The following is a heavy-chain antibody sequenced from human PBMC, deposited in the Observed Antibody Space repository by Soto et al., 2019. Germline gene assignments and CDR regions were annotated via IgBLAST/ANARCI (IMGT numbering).Heavy chain of an antibody. Sequence: PGESLKISCKGSGYSFTSYWIGWVRQMPGKGLEWMGIIYPGDSDTRYSPSFQGQVTISADKSISTAYLQWSSLKASDTAMYYCARRLAAVGKVYYYGMDVWGQGTTVTVSS. CDR3: ARRLAAVGKVYYYGMDV. J-gene: IGHJ6*02. D-gene: IGHD6-13*01. CDR1: GYSFTSYW. CDR2: IYPGDSDT. V-gene: IGHV5-51*01.